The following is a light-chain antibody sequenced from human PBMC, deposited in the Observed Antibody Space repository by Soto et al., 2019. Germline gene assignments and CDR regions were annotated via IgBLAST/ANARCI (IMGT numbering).Light chain of an antibody. CDR3: SSYAGNNVI. J-gene: IGLJ2*01. CDR1: GSDVGDSSH. CDR2: DVT. V-gene: IGLV2-11*01. Sequence: QSALTQPRSVSGSPGQSVTISCTATGSDVGDSSHVSWYQLHPGKAPKLMIYDVTKRPSGVPDRFSGSTSGTTASLTVSGLQAEDEAYYYCSSYAGNNVIFGGGTKLTVL.